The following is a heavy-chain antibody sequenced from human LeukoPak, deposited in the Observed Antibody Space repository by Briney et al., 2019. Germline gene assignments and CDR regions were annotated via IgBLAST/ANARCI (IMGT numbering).Heavy chain of an antibody. D-gene: IGHD3-10*01. CDR3: ARHGRSNYGIDY. V-gene: IGHV5-51*01. Sequence: GESLKIPCKGSGHSINNYCIGWVRQMPGKGLEWMGIIYPGDSDTRYTASFQGQVTISADKSISTAYLQWSSLKASDTAMYYCARHGRSNYGIDYWGQGTLVTVSS. CDR1: GHSINNYC. CDR2: IYPGDSDT. J-gene: IGHJ4*02.